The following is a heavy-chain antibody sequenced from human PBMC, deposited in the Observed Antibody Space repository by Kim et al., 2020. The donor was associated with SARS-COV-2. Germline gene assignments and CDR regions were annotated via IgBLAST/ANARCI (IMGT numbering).Heavy chain of an antibody. J-gene: IGHJ4*02. D-gene: IGHD3-10*01. V-gene: IGHV4-31*02. CDR3: ARGGYYYGSGSPFDY. Sequence: PSLKSRVTISVDTSKNQFSLKLSSVTAADTAVYYCARGGYYYGSGSPFDYWGQGTLVTVSS.